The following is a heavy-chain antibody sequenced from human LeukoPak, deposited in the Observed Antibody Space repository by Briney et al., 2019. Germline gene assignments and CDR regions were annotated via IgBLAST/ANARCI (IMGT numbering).Heavy chain of an antibody. CDR2: IIPIFGTA. Sequence: SVKVSCKASGGTFSSYAISWVRQAPGQGLEWMGRIIPIFGTANYAQKFQGRVTTTTDESTSTAYMELSSLRSEDTAVYYCASFTMVRGGPFDYWGQGTLVTVSS. CDR1: GGTFSSYA. V-gene: IGHV1-69*05. CDR3: ASFTMVRGGPFDY. J-gene: IGHJ4*02. D-gene: IGHD3-10*01.